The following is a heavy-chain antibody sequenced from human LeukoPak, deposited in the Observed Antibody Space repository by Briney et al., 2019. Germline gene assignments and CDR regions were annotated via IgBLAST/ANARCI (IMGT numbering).Heavy chain of an antibody. CDR1: GFTFSSYE. D-gene: IGHD3-10*01. CDR3: ARARLPLWDLYMDV. Sequence: SLRLSCAASGFTFSSYEMNWVRQAPGKGLEWVSYISSSGSTIYYADSVKGRFTISRDNAKNSLYLQMNSLRAEDTAVYYCARARLPLWDLYMDVWGKGTTVTVSS. V-gene: IGHV3-48*03. J-gene: IGHJ6*03. CDR2: ISSSGSTI.